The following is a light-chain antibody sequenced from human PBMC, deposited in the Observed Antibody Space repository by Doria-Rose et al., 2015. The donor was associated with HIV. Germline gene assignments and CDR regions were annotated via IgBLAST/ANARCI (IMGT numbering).Light chain of an antibody. Sequence: TQSPVTLSLYPGESAAVSCRASQVVTSSFVWYQQRSGQPPRLLIYDASNRATGVPARFSGSGSGTDFTLTISSLEPEDSAVYYCQQRAIPLTFGGGTKVEIK. CDR3: QQRAIPLT. J-gene: IGKJ4*01. V-gene: IGKV3D-11*01. CDR1: QVVTSS. CDR2: DAS.